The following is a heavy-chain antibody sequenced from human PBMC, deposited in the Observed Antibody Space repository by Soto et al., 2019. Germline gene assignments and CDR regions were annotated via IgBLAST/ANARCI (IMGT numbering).Heavy chain of an antibody. CDR2: INPSDGRT. V-gene: IGHV1-46*01. D-gene: IGHD2-2*01. Sequence: ASVKLSCTASGYPFGAYYMHRVRQSPGQGLEWMGIINPSDGRTTYAQKFQGRLTLTRDTSSSTLFMGLSSLRAEETAFYYCGRVGHQRAETYDQWGQGSLVTVSS. J-gene: IGHJ4*02. CDR1: GYPFGAYY. CDR3: GRVGHQRAETYDQ.